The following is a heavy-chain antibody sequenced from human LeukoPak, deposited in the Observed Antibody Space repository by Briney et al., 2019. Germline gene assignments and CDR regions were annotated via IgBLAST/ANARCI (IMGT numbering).Heavy chain of an antibody. CDR3: ARDRGVRGGAVNWFDP. CDR2: VSGSGGTT. V-gene: IGHV3-23*01. J-gene: IGHJ5*02. CDR1: GFTFSSYG. Sequence: GGSLRLSCAVSGFTFSSYGMSWVRQAPGKGLEWVSGVSGSGGTTYYADSVKGRFTISRDNAKNSLYLQMNSLRAEDTAVYYCARDRGVRGGAVNWFDPWGQGTLVTVSS. D-gene: IGHD3-10*01.